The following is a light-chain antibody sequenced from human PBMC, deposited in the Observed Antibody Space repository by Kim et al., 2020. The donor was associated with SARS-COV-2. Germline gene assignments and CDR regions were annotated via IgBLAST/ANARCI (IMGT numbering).Light chain of an antibody. CDR2: GES. CDR1: QSIGSRY. J-gene: IGKJ1*01. CDR3: QQFHDSPVT. V-gene: IGKV3-20*01. Sequence: SPVEIATLFCRSSQSIGSRYLAWYQRKPGQAPRLLMYGESTRATGIPDRFSGSGSGTLFTLTISRLEPEDFAVYYCQQFHDSPVTFGQGTKVDIK.